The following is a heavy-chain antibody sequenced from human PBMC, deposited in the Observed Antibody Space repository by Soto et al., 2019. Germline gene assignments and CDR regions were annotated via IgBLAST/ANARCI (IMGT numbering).Heavy chain of an antibody. V-gene: IGHV1-24*01. CDR1: GDTLPEFS. D-gene: IGHD3-10*01. CDR3: AKDRFRNASSGWCDP. CDR2: FDPEDGET. Sequence: ASVKVTCKVSGDTLPEFSMHWVRQAPGKGLEWMGGFDPEDGETIYAQTFLGRVTMTEDTSTGTAYMELSSLTSEDTAVYYCAKDRFRNASSGWCDPWGQGTLVTVS. J-gene: IGHJ5*02.